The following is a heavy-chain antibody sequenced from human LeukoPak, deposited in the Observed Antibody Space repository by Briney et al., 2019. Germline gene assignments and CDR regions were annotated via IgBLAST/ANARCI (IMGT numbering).Heavy chain of an antibody. Sequence: PGGSRRLSCAAAGFTFSSYWMSWVRQAPGEGREWVANIKQEGSEKYYVDSVKGRFTISRDNAKNSLYLQMNSLRAEDTAVYYCARELPEGYCSGGSCYSPHWFDPWGQGTLVTVSS. J-gene: IGHJ5*02. CDR1: GFTFSSYW. CDR2: IKQEGSEK. CDR3: ARELPEGYCSGGSCYSPHWFDP. V-gene: IGHV3-7*01. D-gene: IGHD2-15*01.